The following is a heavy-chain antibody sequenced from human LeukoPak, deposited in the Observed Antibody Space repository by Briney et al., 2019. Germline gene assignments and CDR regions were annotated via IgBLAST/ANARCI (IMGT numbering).Heavy chain of an antibody. D-gene: IGHD1-1*01. J-gene: IGHJ3*02. CDR1: GFTFSIYA. V-gene: IGHV3-23*01. CDR2: ISGSGGST. Sequence: PGGSLRLSCAASGFTFSIYAMSWVREAPGKGLEWVSAISGSGGSTYYADSVKGRFTISRDNSKNTLYLQINSLRAEDTAVYYCKIPPTGTLRRNAFDIWGQGTMVTVSS. CDR3: KIPPTGTLRRNAFDI.